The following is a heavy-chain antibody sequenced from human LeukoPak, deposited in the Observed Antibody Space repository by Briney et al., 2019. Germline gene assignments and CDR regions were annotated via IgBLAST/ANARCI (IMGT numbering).Heavy chain of an antibody. D-gene: IGHD1-26*01. CDR1: GFTFSSYW. Sequence: GGSLRLSCAASGFTFSSYWMSWVRQTPGKGLEWVSVISGGGDYTYYADSVKGRFTISRDNSKNTLYLQMNSLRAEDTAVYYCAKRDSGSWENWFDPWGQGTLVTVSS. J-gene: IGHJ5*02. CDR3: AKRDSGSWENWFDP. CDR2: ISGGGDYT. V-gene: IGHV3-23*01.